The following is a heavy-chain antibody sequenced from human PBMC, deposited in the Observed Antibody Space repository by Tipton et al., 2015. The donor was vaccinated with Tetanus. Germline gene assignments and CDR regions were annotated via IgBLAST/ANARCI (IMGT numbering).Heavy chain of an antibody. CDR2: IYPGDSSV. J-gene: IGHJ4*02. Sequence: QSGAEVKKPGESLTISCKASGYNFATFWIGWVRQKPGKGLEWMGIIYPGDSSVRYSPTFEGQVTFSADKSINTAYLQWNSLRASDTAMYYCARLSCSRSAYYRGSAYYFDYWGQGTLVTVSS. D-gene: IGHD2-2*01. V-gene: IGHV5-51*01. CDR1: GYNFATFW. CDR3: ARLSCSRSAYYRGSAYYFDY.